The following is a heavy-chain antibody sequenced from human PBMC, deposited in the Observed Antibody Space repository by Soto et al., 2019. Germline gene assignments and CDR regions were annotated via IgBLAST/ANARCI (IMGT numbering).Heavy chain of an antibody. J-gene: IGHJ4*02. V-gene: IGHV1-18*01. CDR1: GYTFASYA. CDR3: ASDPPPPDF. CDR2: ISAYNGNT. Sequence: QVQLVQSGAEVKKPGASVKVSCKASGYTFASYAISWMRQAPGQGLEWMGWISAYNGNTNYAQKLQGRVTMTTDTATSTAYMELRSLRYDDTAVYYCASDPPPPDFWGQGTLVPVSS.